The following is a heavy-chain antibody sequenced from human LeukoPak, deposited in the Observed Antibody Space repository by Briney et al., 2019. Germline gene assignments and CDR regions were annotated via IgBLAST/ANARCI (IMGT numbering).Heavy chain of an antibody. CDR3: AKLDHCSSTSCCRSDAFDI. D-gene: IGHD2-2*01. J-gene: IGHJ3*02. V-gene: IGHV3-23*01. Sequence: SGGSLGLSCAASGFTFSSYAMSWVRQAPGKGLEWVSAISVSGGSTYYADSVKGRFTISRDNSKNTLYLQMNSLRAEDTAVYYCAKLDHCSSTSCCRSDAFDIWGQGTMVTVSS. CDR2: ISVSGGST. CDR1: GFTFSSYA.